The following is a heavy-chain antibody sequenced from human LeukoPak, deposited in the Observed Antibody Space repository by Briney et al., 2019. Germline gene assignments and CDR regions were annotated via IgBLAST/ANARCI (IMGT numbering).Heavy chain of an antibody. J-gene: IGHJ1*01. CDR3: ARDFAYDSSGYHRAEYFQH. CDR1: GFTLSAYW. Sequence: PGGSLRLSCAASGFTLSAYWMHWVRQAPGKGLMWVSRIEGDGNRITYADSVKGRFTISRDNAKNTLYLQMNSLRAEDTAVYYCARDFAYDSSGYHRAEYFQHWGQGTLVTVSS. CDR2: IEGDGNRI. V-gene: IGHV3-74*01. D-gene: IGHD3-22*01.